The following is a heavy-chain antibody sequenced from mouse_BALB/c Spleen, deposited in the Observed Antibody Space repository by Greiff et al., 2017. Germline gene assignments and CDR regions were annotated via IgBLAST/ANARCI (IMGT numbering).Heavy chain of an antibody. CDR1: GYTFTDYA. V-gene: IGHV1S137*01. D-gene: IGHD2-4*01. Sequence: QVQLQQSGAELVRPGVSVKISCKGSGYTFTDYAMHWVKQSHAKSLEWIGVISTYYGDASYNQNFKGKATMTVDKSSSTAYMELARLTSEDSAIYYCAREGIYYDYDGYFDYWGQGTTLTVSS. J-gene: IGHJ2*01. CDR2: ISTYYGDA. CDR3: AREGIYYDYDGYFDY.